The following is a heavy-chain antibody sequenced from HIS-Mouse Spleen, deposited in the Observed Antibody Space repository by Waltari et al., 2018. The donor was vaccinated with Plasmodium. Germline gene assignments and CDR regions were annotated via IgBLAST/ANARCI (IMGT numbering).Heavy chain of an antibody. CDR1: GFTFRSYW. CDR3: ASSWYWYFDL. Sequence: EVQLVDSGGGLVQPGGSLILSCAASGFTFRSYWMSWVRQAPGKGLEWVANIKQDGSEKYYVDSVKGRFTIARDNAKNSLYLQMNSLRAEDTAVYYCASSWYWYFDLWGRGTLVTVSS. D-gene: IGHD6-13*01. V-gene: IGHV3-7*01. J-gene: IGHJ2*01. CDR2: IKQDGSEK.